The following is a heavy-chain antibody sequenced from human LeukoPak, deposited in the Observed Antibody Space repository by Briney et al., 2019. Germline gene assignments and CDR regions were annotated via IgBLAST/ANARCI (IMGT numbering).Heavy chain of an antibody. V-gene: IGHV1-69*05. D-gene: IGHD3-3*01. Sequence: ASVKVSCKASGGTFSSYAISWVRQAPGQGLEWMGRIIPIFGTANYAQKFQGRVTITTDESTSTAYMELSSLRSEDTAVYYCARGLTIFGVVIAFDIWGQGTMVTVSS. J-gene: IGHJ3*02. CDR2: IIPIFGTA. CDR3: ARGLTIFGVVIAFDI. CDR1: GGTFSSYA.